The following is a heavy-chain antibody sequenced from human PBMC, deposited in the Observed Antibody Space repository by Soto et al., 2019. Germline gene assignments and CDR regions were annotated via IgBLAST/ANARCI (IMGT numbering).Heavy chain of an antibody. D-gene: IGHD5-18*01. V-gene: IGHV3-74*01. J-gene: IGHJ3*01. CDR2: ITGAGDGT. CDR1: GFTMENSV. Sequence: EVQLVESGGGLVQPGGSLRLSCVASGFTMENSVMHWVRQTPGKGLMWVSRITGAGDGTLYADSVQGRFTISRDNAKNTVYLHMSGLRVEATAVYYCARAQKWRQLSLNVFDLWGQGTTVTVSS. CDR3: ARAQKWRQLSLNVFDL.